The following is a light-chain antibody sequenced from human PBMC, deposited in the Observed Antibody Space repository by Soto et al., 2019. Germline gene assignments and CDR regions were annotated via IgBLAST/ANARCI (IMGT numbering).Light chain of an antibody. Sequence: DIQMTQSPSSLSASGGDRVTITCRASQSISSYLNWYQQKPGKAPKLLIYAASSLQSGVPSRFSGSGSGTDFTLTISSLQPEDFATYYCQQSYSTRITFGQGTRLEIK. V-gene: IGKV1-39*01. CDR1: QSISSY. CDR2: AAS. J-gene: IGKJ5*01. CDR3: QQSYSTRIT.